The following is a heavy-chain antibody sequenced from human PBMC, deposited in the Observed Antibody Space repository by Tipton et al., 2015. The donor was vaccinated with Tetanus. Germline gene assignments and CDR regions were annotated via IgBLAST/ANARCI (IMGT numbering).Heavy chain of an antibody. CDR3: ARDHRLSASYAGWFDP. D-gene: IGHD2-8*01. Sequence: TLSLTCTVSGGSISSYYWSWIRQPPGKGLEWIGYIYYSGSTYYNPFLKSRVTISVDTSRNQFSLRLKSVTPADTAMYYCARDHRLSASYAGWFDPWGQGTLVTVSS. J-gene: IGHJ5*02. CDR1: GGSISSYY. CDR2: IYYSGST. V-gene: IGHV4-59*01.